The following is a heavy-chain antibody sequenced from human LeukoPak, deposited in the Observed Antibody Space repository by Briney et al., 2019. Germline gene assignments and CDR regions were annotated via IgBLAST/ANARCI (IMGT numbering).Heavy chain of an antibody. CDR1: GFTFSDYY. CDR2: ISSSGSTI. CDR3: ARDWEISHFDY. D-gene: IGHD1-26*01. J-gene: IGHJ4*02. V-gene: IGHV3-11*01. Sequence: GGSLRLSCAASGFTFSDYYMSWIRQAPGKGLEWVSYISSSGSTIYYADSVKGRFTISRDNAKNSLYLQMNSLRAEGTAVYYCARDWEISHFDYWGQGTLVTVCS.